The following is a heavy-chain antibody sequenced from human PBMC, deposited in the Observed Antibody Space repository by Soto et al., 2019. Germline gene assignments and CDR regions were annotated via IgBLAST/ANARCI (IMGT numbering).Heavy chain of an antibody. CDR1: GFTFSSYG. CDR3: ANQISAALDY. Sequence: AGGSLKLSCAASGFTFSSYGMHWVRQAPDKGLEWVAVISYDGSNKYYADSVKGRFTISRDNSKNTLYLQMNSLRAEDTAVYYCANQISAALDYWGQGTLVTVSS. J-gene: IGHJ4*02. D-gene: IGHD2-2*01. V-gene: IGHV3-30*18. CDR2: ISYDGSNK.